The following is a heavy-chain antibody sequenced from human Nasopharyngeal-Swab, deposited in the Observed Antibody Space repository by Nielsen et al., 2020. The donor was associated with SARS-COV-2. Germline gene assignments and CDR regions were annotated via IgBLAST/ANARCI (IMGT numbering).Heavy chain of an antibody. Sequence: GESLKISCAASGFTFSSYSMNWVRQAPGKGLEWVSSISSSSSYIYYADSVKGRFTISRDNAKNSLYLQMNSLRAEDTAVYYCASPAVAGEDYWGQGALVTVSS. V-gene: IGHV3-21*01. CDR1: GFTFSSYS. J-gene: IGHJ4*02. CDR2: ISSSSSYI. CDR3: ASPAVAGEDY. D-gene: IGHD6-19*01.